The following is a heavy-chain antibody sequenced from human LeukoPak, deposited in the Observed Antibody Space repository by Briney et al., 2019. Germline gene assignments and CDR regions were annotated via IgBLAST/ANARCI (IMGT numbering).Heavy chain of an antibody. CDR2: IIPIFGTA. J-gene: IGHJ6*03. CDR3: ARSPRGYSGYASHYYYYCMDV. Sequence: SVKVSCKASGGTFSSYAISWVRQPPGQGLEWMGGIIPIFGTANNPQKFQGRVTITADESTSTACMELSSLRSEDTAVYYCARSPRGYSGYASHYYYYCMDVWGKGTTVTVSS. CDR1: GGTFSSYA. D-gene: IGHD5-12*01. V-gene: IGHV1-69*01.